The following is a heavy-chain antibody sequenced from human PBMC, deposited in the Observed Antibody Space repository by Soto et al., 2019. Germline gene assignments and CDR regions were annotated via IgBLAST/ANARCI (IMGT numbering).Heavy chain of an antibody. CDR2: IYSGGST. V-gene: IGHV3-53*01. CDR3: ARYRSSSWYTYYYYYGMDV. Sequence: GGSLRLSCAASGFTVSSNYMSWVRQAPGKGLEWVSVIYSGGSTYYADSVKGRFTISRDNSKNTLYLQMNSLRAEDTAVYYCARYRSSSWYTYYYYYGMDVWGQGTTVTVSS. CDR1: GFTVSSNY. J-gene: IGHJ6*02. D-gene: IGHD6-13*01.